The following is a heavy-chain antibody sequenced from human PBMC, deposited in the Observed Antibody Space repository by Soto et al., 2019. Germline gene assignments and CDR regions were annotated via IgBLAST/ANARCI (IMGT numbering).Heavy chain of an antibody. CDR1: GYTFTSNW. D-gene: IGHD3-22*01. Sequence: GESLKISCKDSGYTFTSNWIGWVRQMPGKGLEWMGIIYPGDSDTRYSPSFQGQVTISADKSNSTAYLQWSSLKASDTAMYYCARQRDGSVYLSPYGAFDIWGQGTMVTVSS. J-gene: IGHJ3*02. CDR3: ARQRDGSVYLSPYGAFDI. V-gene: IGHV5-51*01. CDR2: IYPGDSDT.